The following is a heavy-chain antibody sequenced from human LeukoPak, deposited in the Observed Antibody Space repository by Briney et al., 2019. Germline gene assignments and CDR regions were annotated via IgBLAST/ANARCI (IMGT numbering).Heavy chain of an antibody. D-gene: IGHD2-15*01. CDR1: GGSFSGYY. J-gene: IGHJ5*02. V-gene: IGHV4-34*01. CDR3: AGAVVAENWFDP. CDR2: INHSGST. Sequence: SETLSLTCAVYGGSFSGYYLSWIRQPPAEGLEWIGEINHSGSTNYNPSLKSRVTISVDTSKNQFCLKLSSVTAADTAVYYCAGAVVAENWFDPWGQGTLVTVSS.